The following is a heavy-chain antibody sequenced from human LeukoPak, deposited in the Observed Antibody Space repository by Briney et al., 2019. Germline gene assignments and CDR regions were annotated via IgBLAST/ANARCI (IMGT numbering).Heavy chain of an antibody. CDR1: GFTFSDYY. D-gene: IGHD2-15*01. Sequence: GGSLRLSCAASGFTFSDYYMSWIRQAPGKGLEWVSYISSSGSTIYYADSVKGRFTISRDNAKNSLYLQMNSLRAEDTAVYYCARPELPGWSVFFDFWGQGTLVTVSS. J-gene: IGHJ4*02. CDR2: ISSSGSTI. CDR3: ARPELPGWSVFFDF. V-gene: IGHV3-11*01.